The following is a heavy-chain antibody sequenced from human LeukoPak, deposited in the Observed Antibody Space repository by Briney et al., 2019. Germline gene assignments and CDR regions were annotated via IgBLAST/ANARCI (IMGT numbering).Heavy chain of an antibody. CDR3: ARDTYYYDSSGYSYYFDY. CDR2: ISNSSNYI. Sequence: PGGSLRLSCSASGFTFTHYSINWVRQAPGKGLEWLSSISNSSNYIYYADSVKGRFTISRDNAKNSLYLQMNSLRAEDTAAYYCARDTYYYDSSGYSYYFDYWGQGTLVSVSS. CDR1: GFTFTHYS. V-gene: IGHV3-21*01. D-gene: IGHD3-22*01. J-gene: IGHJ4*02.